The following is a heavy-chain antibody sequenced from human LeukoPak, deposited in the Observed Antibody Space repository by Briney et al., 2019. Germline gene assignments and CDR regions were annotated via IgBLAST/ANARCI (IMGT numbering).Heavy chain of an antibody. CDR2: ISSSSSYI. J-gene: IGHJ5*02. Sequence: PGGSLRLSCAASGFTFSSYSMNWVRQAPGKGLEWVSSISSSSSYIYYADSVKGRFTISRDNSKNTLYLQMNSLRAEDTAVYYCARAPGYCSSTSCYGPFDPWGQGTLVTVSS. CDR1: GFTFSSYS. V-gene: IGHV3-21*01. CDR3: ARAPGYCSSTSCYGPFDP. D-gene: IGHD2-2*01.